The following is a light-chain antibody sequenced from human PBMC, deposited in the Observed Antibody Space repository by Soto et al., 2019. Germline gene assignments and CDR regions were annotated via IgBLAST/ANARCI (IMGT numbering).Light chain of an antibody. CDR3: SSYARGSTLV. J-gene: IGLJ2*01. V-gene: IGLV2-14*03. CDR1: SSDVGGYNY. CDR2: DVS. Sequence: QSALTQPASVSGSPGQSITISCTGTSSDVGGYNYVSWYQQHPGKAPKLMIFDVSNRPSGVSNRFSGSKSGATASLTISGLPAEDEADYYCSSYARGSTLVFGGGTQLTVL.